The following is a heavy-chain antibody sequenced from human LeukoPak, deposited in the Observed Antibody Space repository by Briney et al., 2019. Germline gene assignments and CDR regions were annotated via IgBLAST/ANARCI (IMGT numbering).Heavy chain of an antibody. CDR1: GFTFDDYA. CDR2: ISGDGGST. D-gene: IGHD5-24*01. J-gene: IGHJ4*02. CDR3: AKDNRRWLQLYYFDY. V-gene: IGHV3-43*02. Sequence: GGSLRLSCAASGFTFDDYAMHWVRHAPGKGLEWVSLISGDGGSTYYADSVKGRFTISRDNSKNSLYLQMNSLRTEDTALYYCAKDNRRWLQLYYFDYWGQGTLVTVSS.